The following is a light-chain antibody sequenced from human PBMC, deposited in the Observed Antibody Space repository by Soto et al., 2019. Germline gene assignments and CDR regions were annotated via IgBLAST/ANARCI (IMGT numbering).Light chain of an antibody. CDR2: GAS. J-gene: IGKJ2*01. CDR3: QQYGSSPPYT. Sequence: EIVLTQSPDTLSLSPGERATLSCRASQSISSGYLAWYQQKPGQAPRLLIYGASSRATGIPDRFSGSGSGTDFSLNISRLEPEDFAVYYCQQYGSSPPYTFGQGTKLEIK. V-gene: IGKV3-20*01. CDR1: QSISSGY.